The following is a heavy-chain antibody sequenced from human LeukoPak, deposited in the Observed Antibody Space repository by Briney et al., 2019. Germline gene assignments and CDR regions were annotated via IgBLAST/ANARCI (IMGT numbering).Heavy chain of an antibody. CDR1: GGSFSGYY. Sequence: PSETLSLTCAVYGGSFSGYYWSWIRQPPGKGLEWIGEINHSGSTNYNPSHKSRVTISVDTSKNQFSLKLSSVTAADTAVYYCSGGSSRAYWFDPWGQGTLVTVSS. J-gene: IGHJ5*02. D-gene: IGHD6-6*01. CDR2: INHSGST. V-gene: IGHV4-34*01. CDR3: SGGSSRAYWFDP.